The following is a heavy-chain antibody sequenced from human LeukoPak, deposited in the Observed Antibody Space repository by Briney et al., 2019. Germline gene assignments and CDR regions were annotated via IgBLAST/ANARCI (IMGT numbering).Heavy chain of an antibody. CDR2: INPYNGDT. Sequence: ASVTVSCKASGYTFTGYYLHWVRQAPGQGLEWMGWINPYNGDTNYSPKFKGRVTLTRDTSTTTSYMDLSRLTSDDMAVYFCARGSYDSRGYYSDYHFYMELWGKGTTVTVSS. CDR1: GYTFTGYY. J-gene: IGHJ6*03. CDR3: ARGSYDSRGYYSDYHFYMEL. D-gene: IGHD3-22*01. V-gene: IGHV1-2*02.